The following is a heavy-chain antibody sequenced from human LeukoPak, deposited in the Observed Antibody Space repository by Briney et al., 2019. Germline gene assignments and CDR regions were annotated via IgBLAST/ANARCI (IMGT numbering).Heavy chain of an antibody. V-gene: IGHV3-21*01. J-gene: IGHJ6*02. D-gene: IGHD3-10*01. CDR2: ITSSRSNI. Sequence: KAGGSLRLSCAASAFNFKTFSMNWVRQAPGKGLEWVSSITSSRSNIYYADSVRGRFTISRDNAKNSLYLQMNSLRAEDTAVYYCARDPGGSYYYYGMDVWGQGTTVTVSS. CDR1: AFNFKTFS. CDR3: ARDPGGSYYYYGMDV.